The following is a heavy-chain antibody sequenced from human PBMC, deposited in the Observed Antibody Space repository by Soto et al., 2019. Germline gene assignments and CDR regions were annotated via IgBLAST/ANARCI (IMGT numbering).Heavy chain of an antibody. CDR2: MSGSGGST. D-gene: IGHD6-19*01. Sequence: EVQLLESGGDLVQPGGSLRISCAASGFTFSRYAMSWVRQAPGKGLEWVSAMSGSGGSTDYADSVKGRVTISRDNSKNTLYLQMNRLRAEDTAVYYCAKESSPGWYKDAFNIWGQGTLVTVSS. CDR3: AKESSPGWYKDAFNI. V-gene: IGHV3-23*01. J-gene: IGHJ3*02. CDR1: GFTFSRYA.